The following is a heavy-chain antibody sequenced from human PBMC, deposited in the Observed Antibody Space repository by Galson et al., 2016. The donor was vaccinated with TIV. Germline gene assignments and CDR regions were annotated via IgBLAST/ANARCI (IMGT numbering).Heavy chain of an antibody. J-gene: IGHJ6*02. D-gene: IGHD1-7*01. CDR1: GYTFTIYG. Sequence: SVKVSCKAPGYTFTIYGISWVRQAPGQGLEWVGWISAYSGNTDYAQKLRGRLTMTRDKSTATAFMELRSLRSDDTAVYYCARDHGELRDFHYYGMDVWGQGTTGT. CDR3: ARDHGELRDFHYYGMDV. V-gene: IGHV1-18*01. CDR2: ISAYSGNT.